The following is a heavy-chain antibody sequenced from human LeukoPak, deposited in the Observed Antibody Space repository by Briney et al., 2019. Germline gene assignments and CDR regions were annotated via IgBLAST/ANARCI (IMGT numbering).Heavy chain of an antibody. CDR1: GFTFSSYE. D-gene: IGHD6-19*01. V-gene: IGHV3-48*03. Sequence: GSLRLSCAASGFTFSSYEMSWVRQAPGKGLEWVSYISSGALTIYYADSVKGRFTISRDNAKNSLYLQMNSLRAEDTAVYYCARGFWSGGYTYWGQGTLVTVAS. J-gene: IGHJ4*02. CDR3: ARGFWSGGYTY. CDR2: ISSGALTI.